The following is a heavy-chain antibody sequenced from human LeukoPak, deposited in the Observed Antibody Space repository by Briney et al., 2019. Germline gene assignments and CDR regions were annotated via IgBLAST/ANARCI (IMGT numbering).Heavy chain of an antibody. CDR2: IRYDGSNK. CDR3: AKDQFVVVPATDAFDI. CDR1: GFTFSSYG. V-gene: IGHV3-30*02. J-gene: IGHJ3*02. D-gene: IGHD2-2*01. Sequence: PGGSLRLSCAASGFTFSSYGMHWVRQAPGKGLEWVAFIRYDGSNKYYADSVKGRFTISRDNSKNTLYLQMNSLRAEDRAVYYCAKDQFVVVPATDAFDIWGQGTMVTVSS.